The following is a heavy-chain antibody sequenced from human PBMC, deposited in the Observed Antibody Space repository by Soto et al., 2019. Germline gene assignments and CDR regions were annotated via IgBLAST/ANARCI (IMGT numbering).Heavy chain of an antibody. CDR2: FDPEDGET. V-gene: IGHV1-24*01. D-gene: IGHD3-22*01. J-gene: IGHJ4*02. CDR3: ATGRRYYYDSSGYPPLDY. CDR1: GYTLTELS. Sequence: ASVKVSCKVSGYTLTELSMHWVRQAPGKGLEWMGGFDPEDGETIYAQKFQGRVTMTEDTSTDTAYMELSSLRSEDTAVYYCATGRRYYYDSSGYPPLDYWGQGTLVTVSS.